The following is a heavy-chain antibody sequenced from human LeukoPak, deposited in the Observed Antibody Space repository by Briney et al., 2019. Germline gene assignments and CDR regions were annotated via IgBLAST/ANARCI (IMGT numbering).Heavy chain of an antibody. J-gene: IGHJ6*02. CDR3: ARDRVPPYYYYYGMDV. D-gene: IGHD3-10*01. CDR1: GGTFSSYA. CDR2: ITPMFGTA. V-gene: IGHV1-69*13. Sequence: SVKVSCKASGGTFSSYAISWVRQAPGQGLEWMGGITPMFGTANYAQKFQGRVTITADESTSTAYMELSSLRSEDTAVYYCARDRVPPYYYYYGMDVWGQGTTVTVSS.